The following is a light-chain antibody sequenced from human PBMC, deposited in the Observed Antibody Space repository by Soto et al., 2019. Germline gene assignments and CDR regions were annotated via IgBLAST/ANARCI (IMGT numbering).Light chain of an antibody. Sequence: DIQMTQSPSSLSASVGDRVTITCRASQSISNFLNWYQQRPGKAPKILIYATSSLQSGVPPRFSGSGSGTDFTLTINSLQPEDSATYYCQQSYSTPITFGQGTRLEIK. CDR1: QSISNF. J-gene: IGKJ5*01. V-gene: IGKV1-39*01. CDR3: QQSYSTPIT. CDR2: ATS.